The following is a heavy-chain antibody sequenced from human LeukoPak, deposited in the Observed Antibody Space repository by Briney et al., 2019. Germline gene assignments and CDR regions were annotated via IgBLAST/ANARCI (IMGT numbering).Heavy chain of an antibody. CDR2: ISGSGGST. D-gene: IGHD2-21*01. J-gene: IGHJ4*02. CDR3: AKDNTEGVIIDY. CDR1: GFTFSSYA. Sequence: PGGSLRLSCAAFGFTFSSYAMSWVRQAPGKGLGWVSAISGSGGSTYYADSVKGRFTISRDNSKNTLYLQMNSLRAEDTAVYYCAKDNTEGVIIDYWGQGTLVTVSS. V-gene: IGHV3-23*01.